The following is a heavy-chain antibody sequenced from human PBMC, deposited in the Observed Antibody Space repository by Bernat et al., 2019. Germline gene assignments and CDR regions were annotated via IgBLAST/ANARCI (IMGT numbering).Heavy chain of an antibody. CDR2: IYSGGST. CDR3: ARDRGSSGYYCYAMDV. CDR1: GFTVSSNY. D-gene: IGHD6-6*01. V-gene: IGHV3-66*01. Sequence: EVQLVESGGGLVQPGGSLRLSCAASGFTVSSNYMSWVRQAPGKGLEWVSIIYSGGSTYFADSVKGRFTIARDNSKNTLYLQMNSLRTEDTAVYYCARDRGSSGYYCYAMDVWGQGTTVTVSS. J-gene: IGHJ6*02.